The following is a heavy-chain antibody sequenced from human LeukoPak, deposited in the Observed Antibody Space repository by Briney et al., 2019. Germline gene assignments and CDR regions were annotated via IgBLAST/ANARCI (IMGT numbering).Heavy chain of an antibody. CDR3: ARGDYYGSGTYYHDAFDI. J-gene: IGHJ3*02. CDR1: GFTFSTYA. V-gene: IGHV3-7*03. D-gene: IGHD3-10*01. Sequence: GGSLRLSCAASGFTFSTYAMSWVRQAPERGLEWVANIKQDGGEKYYADSVKGRFIISRDNAKNSLYLQMSSLRADDTAVYYCARGDYYGSGTYYHDAFDIWGQGTVVTVSS. CDR2: IKQDGGEK.